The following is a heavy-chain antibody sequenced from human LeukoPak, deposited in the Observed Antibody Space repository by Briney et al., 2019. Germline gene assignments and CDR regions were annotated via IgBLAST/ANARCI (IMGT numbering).Heavy chain of an antibody. CDR2: IYYSGST. CDR3: ARNYYGSGSYDPDAFDI. V-gene: IGHV4-39*01. J-gene: IGHJ3*02. CDR1: GGSISSSSYY. Sequence: SETLSLTCSVSGGSISSSSYYWGWIRQPPGKGLEWIGSIYYSGSTYYNPSLKSRVTISVDTSKNQFSLKLSSVTAADTAVYYCARNYYGSGSYDPDAFDIWGQGTMVTVSS. D-gene: IGHD3-10*01.